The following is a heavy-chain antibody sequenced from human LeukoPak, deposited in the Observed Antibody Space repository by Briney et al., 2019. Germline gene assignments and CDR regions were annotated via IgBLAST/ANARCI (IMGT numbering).Heavy chain of an antibody. CDR3: ARGPLGRTYYYYMDV. Sequence: GGSLRLSCAASGFTFTDYSMSWVRQAPGKGLEWVSGLGRSGENRYYATSVRGRFSISRDNSKNTLYLQMNSLRAEDTAVYYCARGPLGRTYYYYMDVWGKGTTVTVSS. CDR1: GFTFTDYS. CDR2: LGRSGENR. D-gene: IGHD2-15*01. J-gene: IGHJ6*03. V-gene: IGHV3-23*01.